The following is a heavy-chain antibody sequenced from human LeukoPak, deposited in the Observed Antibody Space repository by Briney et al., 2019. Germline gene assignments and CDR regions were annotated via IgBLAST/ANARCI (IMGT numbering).Heavy chain of an antibody. D-gene: IGHD1-26*01. J-gene: IGHJ4*02. Sequence: GGSLRLSCAASRFTVSSNYMSWVRQGPGKGLEWVSVIYSGGSTYYADSVKGRFTISRDNSKNTLYLQMNSLRAEDTDVYYCARDLGGGTYYVGSDNWGQGTLVTLSS. CDR3: ARDLGGGTYYVGSDN. CDR1: RFTVSSNY. V-gene: IGHV3-66*01. CDR2: IYSGGST.